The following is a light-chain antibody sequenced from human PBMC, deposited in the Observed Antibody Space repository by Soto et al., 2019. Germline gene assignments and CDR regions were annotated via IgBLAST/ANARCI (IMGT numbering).Light chain of an antibody. CDR3: CSYAARV. Sequence: QSALTQPASVSGSPGQSITISCTGTSSDVGSYNLVSWYQQHPGKAPKLMIYEVSKRPSGVSNRFSGSKSGNTASLTISGLQAEDEADYYCCSYAARVFGGGTQLTVL. V-gene: IGLV2-23*02. CDR2: EVS. CDR1: SSDVGSYNL. J-gene: IGLJ3*02.